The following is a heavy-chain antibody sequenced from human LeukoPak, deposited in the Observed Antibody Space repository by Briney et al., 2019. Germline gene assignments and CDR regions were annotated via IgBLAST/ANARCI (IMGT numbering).Heavy chain of an antibody. D-gene: IGHD2-2*01. CDR3: ARNRHSTLGNYYFDY. V-gene: IGHV1-69*05. CDR2: IIPIFGTA. CDR1: GGTFSSYA. Sequence: SVKVSCKASGGTFSSYAISWVRQAPGQGLEWMGGIIPIFGTANYAQKFRGRVTITTDESTSTAYMELSSLRSEDTAVYYCARNRHSTLGNYYFDYWGQGTLVTVSS. J-gene: IGHJ4*02.